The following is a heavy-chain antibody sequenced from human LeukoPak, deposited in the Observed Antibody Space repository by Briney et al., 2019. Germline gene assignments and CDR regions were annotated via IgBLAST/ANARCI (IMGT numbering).Heavy chain of an antibody. CDR1: GFTFSSYE. Sequence: QTGGSLRLSCAASGFTFSSYEMNWVRQAPGKGLEWVSYISSSGSTIYYADSVKGRFTISRDNAKNSLYLQMNSLRTEDTAVYYCARDPALDYWGQGTLVTVPS. CDR3: ARDPALDY. V-gene: IGHV3-48*03. CDR2: ISSSGSTI. J-gene: IGHJ4*02.